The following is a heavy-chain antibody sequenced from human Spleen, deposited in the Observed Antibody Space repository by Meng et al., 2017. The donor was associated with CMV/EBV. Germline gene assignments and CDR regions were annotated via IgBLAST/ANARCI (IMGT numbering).Heavy chain of an antibody. CDR3: ARDEMTIFGVFPGMDV. D-gene: IGHD3-3*01. CDR2: SNAGNGNT. V-gene: IGHV1-3*01. Sequence: ASVKVSCKASGYTFTSYAMHWVRQAPGQRLEWMGWSNAGNGNTKYSQKLQGRVTMTTDTSTSTAYMELRSLRSDDTAVYYCARDEMTIFGVFPGMDVWGQGTTVTVSS. CDR1: GYTFTSYA. J-gene: IGHJ6*02.